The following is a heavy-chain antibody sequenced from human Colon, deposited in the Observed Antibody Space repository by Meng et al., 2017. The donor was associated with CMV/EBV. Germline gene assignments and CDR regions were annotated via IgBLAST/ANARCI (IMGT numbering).Heavy chain of an antibody. Sequence: GESLKISCAASGFTFSSFEMNWVRQAPGKGLEWVSDISSSGSIIYYADSVKGRFTISRDNAKNSLYVQMNSLRAEDTAVYYCARDSAAANYYYYYGMDAWGQGTTVTVSS. J-gene: IGHJ6*02. CDR1: GFTFSSFE. CDR2: ISSSGSII. V-gene: IGHV3-48*03. D-gene: IGHD2-2*01. CDR3: ARDSAAANYYYYYGMDA.